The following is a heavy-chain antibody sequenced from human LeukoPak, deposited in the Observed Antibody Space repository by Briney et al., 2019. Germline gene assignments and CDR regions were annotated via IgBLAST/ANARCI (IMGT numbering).Heavy chain of an antibody. CDR2: IYPGDSDT. Sequence: GESLKISCKGSGYSFTSYWIGWVRQMPGKGLEWMGIIYPGDSDTRYSPSFQGQVTISADKSISTAYLQWSSLKASDTAMYYCATTSLWPQRGYYYYVDVWGKGTTVTVSS. CDR1: GYSFTSYW. V-gene: IGHV5-51*01. J-gene: IGHJ6*03. D-gene: IGHD6-25*01. CDR3: ATTSLWPQRGYYYYVDV.